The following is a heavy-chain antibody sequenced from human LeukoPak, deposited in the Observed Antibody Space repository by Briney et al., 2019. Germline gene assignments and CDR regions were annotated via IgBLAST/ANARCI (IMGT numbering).Heavy chain of an antibody. Sequence: GGSLRLSCAASGFTFSSYWMHWVRQTPGKGLVWVSRISTDGTNTNYADSVKGRFTISRDNAKNTLYLQMTSLRAEDTAVYFCARDPGHSNYINDYWGLGTLVTVSS. CDR3: ARDPGHSNYINDY. CDR2: ISTDGTNT. V-gene: IGHV3-74*01. J-gene: IGHJ4*02. D-gene: IGHD4-11*01. CDR1: GFTFSSYW.